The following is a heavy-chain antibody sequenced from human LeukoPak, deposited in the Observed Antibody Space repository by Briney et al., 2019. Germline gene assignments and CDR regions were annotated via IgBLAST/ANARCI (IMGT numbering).Heavy chain of an antibody. CDR2: ISGSGGNT. J-gene: IGHJ4*02. CDR3: AKSPARTMTDFDY. V-gene: IGHV3-23*01. Sequence: PGGSLRLSCAASGFTFSSYGMSWVRQAPGKGLEWVSAISGSGGNTYYADSVKGRFTISRDNSKNTLYLQMNSLRAEDTAVYYCAKSPARTMTDFDYWGQGTLVTVSS. D-gene: IGHD3-22*01. CDR1: GFTFSSYG.